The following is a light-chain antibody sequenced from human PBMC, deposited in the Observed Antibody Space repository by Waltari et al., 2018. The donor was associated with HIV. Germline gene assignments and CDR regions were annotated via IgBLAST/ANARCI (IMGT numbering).Light chain of an antibody. CDR1: RSAVGGYNF. Sequence: QSALTKPASVSGSPGQSLTISCTGTRSAVGGYNFVSWYQQHPGKAPKLMIYEVSNRPSGVSNRFSGSKSGNTASLTISGLQAEDEADYYCSSYTSSSTLVFGGGTKLTVL. CDR2: EVS. J-gene: IGLJ2*01. V-gene: IGLV2-14*01. CDR3: SSYTSSSTLV.